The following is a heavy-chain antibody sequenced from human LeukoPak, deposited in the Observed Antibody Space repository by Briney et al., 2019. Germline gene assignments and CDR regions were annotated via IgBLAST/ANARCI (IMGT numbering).Heavy chain of an antibody. CDR1: GGSFSGYY. Sequence: PSETLSLTCAVYGGSFSGYYWSWIRQPPGKGLEWIGEINHSGSTNYNPSLKSRVTISVDTSKNQFSLKLSSVTAADTAVYYCARVPDSSLRPFNWFDPWGQGTLVTVSS. D-gene: IGHD6-6*01. CDR3: ARVPDSSLRPFNWFDP. CDR2: INHSGST. V-gene: IGHV4-34*01. J-gene: IGHJ5*02.